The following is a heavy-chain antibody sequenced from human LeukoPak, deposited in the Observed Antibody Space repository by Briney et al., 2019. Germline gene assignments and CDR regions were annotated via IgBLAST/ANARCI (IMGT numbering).Heavy chain of an antibody. CDR2: IYYSGST. J-gene: IGHJ4*02. CDR3: ARDAKYYYGSRTYFFFEY. Sequence: KPSETLSLTCTVSGGSISTSYWSWLRQSPGKGLEWIGYIYYSGSTTYNPSLKSRVTMSVDTSKNQFSLKLSSVTAADTAVYYCARDAKYYYGSRTYFFFEYWGQGTLLTVSS. CDR1: GGSISTSY. V-gene: IGHV4-59*12. D-gene: IGHD3-10*01.